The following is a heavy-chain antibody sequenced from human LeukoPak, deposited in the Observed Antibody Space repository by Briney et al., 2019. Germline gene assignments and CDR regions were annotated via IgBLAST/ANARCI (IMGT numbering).Heavy chain of an antibody. D-gene: IGHD1-26*01. Sequence: ASVKVSCKASGYTFTSYGISWVRQAPGQGLEWMGWISGYNGNTKYAQKLQGRVTMTTDTSTSTAYMELRSLRSNDTAVYYCARDVKVGATSDFDYWGQGTLVTVSS. CDR3: ARDVKVGATSDFDY. CDR2: ISGYNGNT. CDR1: GYTFTSYG. J-gene: IGHJ4*02. V-gene: IGHV1-18*01.